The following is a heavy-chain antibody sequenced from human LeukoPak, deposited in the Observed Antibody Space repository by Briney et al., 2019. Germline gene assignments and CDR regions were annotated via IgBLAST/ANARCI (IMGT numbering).Heavy chain of an antibody. CDR2: ISYDGSNK. V-gene: IGHV3-30-3*01. Sequence: GRSLRLSCAASGFTFSSYAMHWVRQAPGKGLEWVAVISYDGSNKYYADSVKGRFTISRDNSKNTLYLQMNSLRAEDTAVYYCAGDPHPGYGDYLFDYWGQGTLVTVSS. J-gene: IGHJ4*02. CDR1: GFTFSSYA. D-gene: IGHD4-17*01. CDR3: AGDPHPGYGDYLFDY.